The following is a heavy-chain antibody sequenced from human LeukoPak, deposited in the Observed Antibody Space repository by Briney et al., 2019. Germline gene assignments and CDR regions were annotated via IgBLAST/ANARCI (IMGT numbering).Heavy chain of an antibody. CDR1: GFSLSTSGVG. V-gene: IGHV2-5*01. J-gene: IGHJ4*02. Sequence: SGPTLVNPTQTLTLTCTFSGFSLSTSGVGVGWIRQPPGKALEWLALIYWKDDKRYSPSLKSRLTITKDTSKNQVVLTMTNMDPVDTATYYCAHSLGGYDYVWGSYRYPTYFDYWGQGTLVTVSS. CDR2: IYWKDDK. CDR3: AHSLGGYDYVWGSYRYPTYFDY. D-gene: IGHD3-16*02.